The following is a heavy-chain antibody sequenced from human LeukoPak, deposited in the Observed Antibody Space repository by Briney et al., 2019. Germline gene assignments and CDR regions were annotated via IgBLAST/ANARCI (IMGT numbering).Heavy chain of an antibody. CDR3: ARDLLGYCSSTSCINWFDP. CDR2: IYYSGST. J-gene: IGHJ5*02. D-gene: IGHD2-2*01. CDR1: GGSISSYY. V-gene: IGHV4-59*12. Sequence: SETLSLTCTVSGGSISSYYWSWIRQPPGKGLEWIGYIYYSGSTNYNPSLKSRVTMSVDTSKNQFSLKLSSVTAADTAVYYCARDLLGYCSSTSCINWFDPWGQGTLVTVSS.